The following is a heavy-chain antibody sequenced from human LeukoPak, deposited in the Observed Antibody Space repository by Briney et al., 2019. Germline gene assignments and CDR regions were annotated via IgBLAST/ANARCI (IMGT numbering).Heavy chain of an antibody. D-gene: IGHD5-18*01. CDR1: GYTFTGYY. J-gene: IGHJ4*02. CDR3: ARDKGGYSYGFDY. CDR2: INPNSGGT. V-gene: IGHV1-2*02. Sequence: GASVKVSCKASGYTFTGYYMHWVRQAPGQGLEWMGWINPNSGGTNYAQKFQGRVTMTRDTSISTAYMELSRLRSDDTAVYYCARDKGGYSYGFDYWGQGTQVTVSS.